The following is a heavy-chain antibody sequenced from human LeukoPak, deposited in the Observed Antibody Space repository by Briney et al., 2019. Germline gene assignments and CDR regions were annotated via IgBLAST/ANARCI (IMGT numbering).Heavy chain of an antibody. J-gene: IGHJ2*01. V-gene: IGHV4-34*01. Sequence: PSETLSLTCAVYGGSFSGYYWSWIRQSPGKGLEWIGEINQSGSTNHNPSLKSRVTISVDTSKNQFSLKLSSVTAADTAVYYCARELRGFSGSYYGDWYFDLWGRGTLVTVSS. CDR1: GGSFSGYY. CDR2: INQSGST. D-gene: IGHD1-26*01. CDR3: ARELRGFSGSYYGDWYFDL.